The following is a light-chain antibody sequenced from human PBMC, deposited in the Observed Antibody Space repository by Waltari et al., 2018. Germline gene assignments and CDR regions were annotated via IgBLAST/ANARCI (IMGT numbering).Light chain of an antibody. J-gene: IGKJ1*01. CDR2: AAS. Sequence: DIQLTQSPSLLSASVGDRVTITCRASQGFSNYLALYQQKPGKAPKRLIYAASTWQSGGPSRFSGSGSGTEFTLTISSLQPEDLATYYGQQLNTYPRTFGQGTKVEIK. CDR1: QGFSNY. V-gene: IGKV1-9*01. CDR3: QQLNTYPRT.